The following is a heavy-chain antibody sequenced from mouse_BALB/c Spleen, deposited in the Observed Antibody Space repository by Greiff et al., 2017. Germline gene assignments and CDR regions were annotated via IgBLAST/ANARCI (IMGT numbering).Heavy chain of an antibody. CDR3: ARDDQYGNYYAMDY. J-gene: IGHJ4*01. V-gene: IGHV7-3*02. Sequence: EVKVEESGGGLVQPGGSLRLSCAPSGFTFTDYYMSWVRQPPGKALEWLGFIRNKANGYTTEYSASVKGRFTISRDNSQSILYLQMNTLRAEDSATYYCARDDQYGNYYAMDYWGQGTSVTVSS. D-gene: IGHD2-10*02. CDR2: IRNKANGYTT. CDR1: GFTFTDYY.